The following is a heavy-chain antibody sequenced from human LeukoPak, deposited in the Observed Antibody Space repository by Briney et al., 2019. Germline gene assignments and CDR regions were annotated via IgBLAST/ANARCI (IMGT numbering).Heavy chain of an antibody. V-gene: IGHV4-30-2*01. CDR3: ARTPTYCGGDCYYFDP. CDR2: IHHTGST. J-gene: IGHJ5*02. CDR1: GGSISSSGYS. Sequence: ASQTLSLTCAVSGGSISSSGYSWSWIRQPPGKGLEWIGYIHHTGSTYYNPSLKSRVTISVDRSKNQFSLKLSSVTAADTAMYFCARTPTYCGGDCYYFDPWGQGTLVTVSS. D-gene: IGHD2-21*02.